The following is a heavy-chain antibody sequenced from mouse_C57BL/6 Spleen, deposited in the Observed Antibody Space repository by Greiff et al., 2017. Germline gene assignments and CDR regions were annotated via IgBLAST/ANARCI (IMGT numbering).Heavy chain of an antibody. J-gene: IGHJ4*01. V-gene: IGHV1-26*01. CDR3: ARGGTLYAMDY. Sequence: EVQLQQSGPELVKPGASVKISCKASGYTFTDYYMNWVKQSHGKSLEWIGDINPNNGGTSYNQKFKGKATLTVAKSSSTAYMELRSLTSEDSAVYYCARGGTLYAMDYWGQGTSVTVSS. CDR2: INPNNGGT. CDR1: GYTFTDYY. D-gene: IGHD3-3*01.